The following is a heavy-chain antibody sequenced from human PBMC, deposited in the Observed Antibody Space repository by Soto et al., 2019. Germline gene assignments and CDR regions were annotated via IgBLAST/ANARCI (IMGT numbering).Heavy chain of an antibody. D-gene: IGHD6-6*01. V-gene: IGHV4-31*03. Sequence: SETQSLTCTVSGGYIKSGGCYWSWIRKHPGKGLEWIGYIYYSGSTYYNPSLKSRVIISVDTSKNMVYLQMNSLRAEDTAVYYCARDRPGPQHYFDYWGLGNMVTVSS. J-gene: IGHJ4*02. CDR1: GGYIKSGGCY. CDR3: ARDRPGPQHYFDY. CDR2: IYYSGST.